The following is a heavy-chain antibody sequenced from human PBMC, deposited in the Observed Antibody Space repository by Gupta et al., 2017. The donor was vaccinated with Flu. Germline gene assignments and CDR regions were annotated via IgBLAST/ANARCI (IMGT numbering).Heavy chain of an antibody. CDR3: ARAGRGYSYGYFDY. CDR2: IKQDGSEK. V-gene: IGHV3-7*01. CDR1: GFTFSSYW. D-gene: IGHD5-18*01. J-gene: IGHJ4*02. Sequence: EVQLVESGGGLVQPGGSLRLSCAASGFTFSSYWMSWVRQAPGKGLEWVANIKQDGSEKYYVDSVKGRFTISRDNAKNSLYLQMNSLRAEDTAVYYCARAGRGYSYGYFDYWGQGTLVTVSS.